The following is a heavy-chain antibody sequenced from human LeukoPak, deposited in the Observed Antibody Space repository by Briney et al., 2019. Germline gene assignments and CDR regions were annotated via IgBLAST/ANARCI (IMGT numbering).Heavy chain of an antibody. V-gene: IGHV3-74*01. CDR3: ARRSAAKDAFDI. J-gene: IGHJ3*02. CDR1: GFTFSSYW. CDR2: INSEGGST. D-gene: IGHD6-25*01. Sequence: GGSLRLSCAASGFTFSSYWMHWVRQAPGKGLVWVSRINSEGGSTSYTDSVKGRFTISRDNAKNTLYLQMNSLRAEDTAVYYGARRSAAKDAFDIWGQGTKVTVSS.